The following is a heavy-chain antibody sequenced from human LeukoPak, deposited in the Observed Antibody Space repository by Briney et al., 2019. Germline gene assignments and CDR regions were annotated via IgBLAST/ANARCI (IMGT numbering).Heavy chain of an antibody. Sequence: ASVTVSCKASGGTFSSYAISWVRQAPGQGLEWMGGIIPIFGTANYAQKFQGRVTITADESTSTAYMELSSLRSEDTAVYYCAATGGHYDSSGYSDYWGQGTLVTVSS. D-gene: IGHD3-22*01. CDR3: AATGGHYDSSGYSDY. CDR1: GGTFSSYA. CDR2: IIPIFGTA. J-gene: IGHJ4*02. V-gene: IGHV1-69*13.